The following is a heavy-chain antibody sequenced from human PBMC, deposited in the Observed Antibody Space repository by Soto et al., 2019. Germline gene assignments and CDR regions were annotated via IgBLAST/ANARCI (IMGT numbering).Heavy chain of an antibody. CDR2: ISWNGGST. Sequence: EVHLVESGGGLVQPGRSLRLSCAASGFTFDDYGMHWVRQVPGKGLEWVSGISWNGGSTGYADSVKGRFTIYRDNAKNCLYLQMNSLRAGDTALYSCAKDPRSSGRLGGPYFDYWGQGTLVTVSS. J-gene: IGHJ4*02. CDR3: AKDPRSSGRLGGPYFDY. V-gene: IGHV3-9*01. D-gene: IGHD6-19*01. CDR1: GFTFDDYG.